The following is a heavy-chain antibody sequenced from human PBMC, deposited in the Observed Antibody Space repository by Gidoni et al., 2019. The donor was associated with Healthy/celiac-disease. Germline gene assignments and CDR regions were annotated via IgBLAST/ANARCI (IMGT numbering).Heavy chain of an antibody. D-gene: IGHD2-2*01. Sequence: QVQLQESGPGLVKPSETLSLTCTVSDGSVSSGSYYWSWIRQPPGKGLEWIGYIYYSGSTNYNPSLKSRVNISVDTSKNQFSLKLSAVTAADTAVYYCAREVVPAALWFVYNWFDPWGQGTLVTVSS. CDR3: AREVVPAALWFVYNWFDP. CDR2: IYYSGST. CDR1: DGSVSSGSYY. J-gene: IGHJ5*02. V-gene: IGHV4-61*01.